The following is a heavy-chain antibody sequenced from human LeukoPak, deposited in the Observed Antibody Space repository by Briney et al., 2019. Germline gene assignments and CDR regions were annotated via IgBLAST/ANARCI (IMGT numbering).Heavy chain of an antibody. V-gene: IGHV4-34*01. Sequence: PSETLSLTCAVYGGSFSGYYWSWIRQPPGKGLEWIGEINHSGSTNYNPSLKSRVTISVDTSKNPFSLMLSSVAAADTAVYYCARPSGGYSSYFDYWGQGTLVTVSS. CDR1: GGSFSGYY. CDR2: INHSGST. CDR3: ARPSGGYSSYFDY. J-gene: IGHJ4*02. D-gene: IGHD5-12*01.